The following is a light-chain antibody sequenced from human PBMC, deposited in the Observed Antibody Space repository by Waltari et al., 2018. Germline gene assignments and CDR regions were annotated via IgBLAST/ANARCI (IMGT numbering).Light chain of an antibody. CDR2: GSS. CDR1: QSVTTY. J-gene: IGKJ1*01. V-gene: IGKV1-39*01. CDR3: LQTYSTPRT. Sequence: DIQMTQSPSSLSASVGDRVTITCRASQSVTTYLSWYQQKPGKAPKLLIYGSSTLQSGVPSRFYGGGSGTDFTLTISSLQPEDVATYYCLQTYSTPRTFGQGNQVEIK.